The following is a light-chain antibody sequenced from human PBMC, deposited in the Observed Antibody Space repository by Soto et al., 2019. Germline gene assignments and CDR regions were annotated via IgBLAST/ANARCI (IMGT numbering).Light chain of an antibody. Sequence: DIQMTQSPSSLSASVGDTVTITCQASQDITYHLNWYQQKPGKAPNLLIYDAAHLETGVPSRFSGSGSGTYFTLTVSSLQPEDSGTFYCQKYDGVPQFGPGTKFDL. J-gene: IGKJ3*01. CDR3: QKYDGVPQ. V-gene: IGKV1-33*01. CDR1: QDITYH. CDR2: DAA.